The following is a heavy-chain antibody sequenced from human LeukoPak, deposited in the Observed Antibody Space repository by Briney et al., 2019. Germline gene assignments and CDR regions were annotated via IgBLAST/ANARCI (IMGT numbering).Heavy chain of an antibody. CDR2: INWNGDST. D-gene: IGHD3-16*02. CDR3: ARRESSYQNYYYYYHMYV. J-gene: IGHJ6*03. CDR1: GFTFDDYG. Sequence: GESLRLSCAAAGFTFDDYGMSWVRQAPGKGLEWVSDINWNGDSTGYADSVKGRFTISRENAKNSLYLQMNSLRAEHTALYYCARRESSYQNYYYYYHMYVWAKGTTVTVSS. V-gene: IGHV3-20*04.